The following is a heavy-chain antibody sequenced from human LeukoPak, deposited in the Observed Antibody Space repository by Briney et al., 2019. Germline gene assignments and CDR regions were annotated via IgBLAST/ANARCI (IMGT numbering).Heavy chain of an antibody. D-gene: IGHD6-19*01. J-gene: IGHJ6*04. CDR3: ARGEYSSGWPAPGYGMDV. CDR1: GYTFTSYG. CDR2: ISAYNGNT. V-gene: IGHV1-18*04. Sequence: ASVKVSCKASGYTFTSYGISWVRQAPGQGLEWMGRISAYNGNTNYAQKLQGRVTMTTDTSTSTAYMELRSLRSDDTAVYYCARGEYSSGWPAPGYGMDVWGKGTTVTVSS.